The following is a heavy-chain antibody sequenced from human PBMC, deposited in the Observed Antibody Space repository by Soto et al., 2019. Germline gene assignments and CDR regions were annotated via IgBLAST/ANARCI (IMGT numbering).Heavy chain of an antibody. CDR2: INPIFGTP. Sequence: SVKVSCKASGGTFSSYAISWVRQAPGQGLEWMGGINPIFGTPHYAQKYQGRVTITADTFTNTAYMELTRLTSDDTAVYFCAREGRHFDHWGPGTLVTVSS. CDR3: AREGRHFDH. CDR1: GGTFSSYA. J-gene: IGHJ4*02. V-gene: IGHV1-69*06.